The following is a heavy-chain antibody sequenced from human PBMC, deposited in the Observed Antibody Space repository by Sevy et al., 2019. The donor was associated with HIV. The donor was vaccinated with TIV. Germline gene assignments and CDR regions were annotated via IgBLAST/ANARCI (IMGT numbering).Heavy chain of an antibody. Sequence: GGSLRLSCAASGFTFSSYGMHWVRQAPGKGLEWVAVISYDGSNKYYADSVKGRFTISRDNSKNTLYLQMNILRAEDTAVYYCAKEASGDPSYFDYWGQGTLVTVSS. D-gene: IGHD4-17*01. V-gene: IGHV3-30*18. CDR3: AKEASGDPSYFDY. J-gene: IGHJ4*02. CDR1: GFTFSSYG. CDR2: ISYDGSNK.